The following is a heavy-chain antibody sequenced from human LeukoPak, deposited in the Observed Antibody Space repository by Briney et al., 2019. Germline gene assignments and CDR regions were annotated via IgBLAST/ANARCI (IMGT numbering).Heavy chain of an antibody. J-gene: IGHJ3*02. Sequence: GGSLRLSCAASEFTFSSFEMNWVRQAPGKGLEWVARSRNKANSYTTEYAASVKGRFTISRDDSKNSLYLQMNSLKTEDTAVYYCARGFRAFDIWGQGTMVTVSS. V-gene: IGHV3-72*01. D-gene: IGHD2-21*01. CDR1: EFTFSSFE. CDR2: SRNKANSYTT. CDR3: ARGFRAFDI.